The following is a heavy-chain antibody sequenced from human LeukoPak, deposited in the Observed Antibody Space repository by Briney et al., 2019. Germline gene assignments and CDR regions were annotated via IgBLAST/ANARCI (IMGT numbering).Heavy chain of an antibody. CDR3: ARHQVLYSSGWFDY. D-gene: IGHD6-19*01. CDR1: GGSISGYY. Sequence: SETLSLTCTVSGGSISGYYWSWIRQPPGKGLEYIGNIYYRGSTNYNPSLKSRVTISVDTSKNQFSLKLSSVTAADTAVYYCARHQVLYSSGWFDYWGQGTLVTVSS. J-gene: IGHJ4*02. V-gene: IGHV4-59*08. CDR2: IYYRGST.